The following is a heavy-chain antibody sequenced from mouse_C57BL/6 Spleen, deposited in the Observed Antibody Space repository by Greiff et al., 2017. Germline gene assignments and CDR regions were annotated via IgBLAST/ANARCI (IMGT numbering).Heavy chain of an antibody. CDR3: ARGSTTLRGFAY. Sequence: QVQLQQSGAELVRPGTSVKVSCKASGYAFTNYLIEWVKQRPGQGLEWIGVINPGSGGTNYNEKFKGKATLTADKSSSTAYMQLSSLASEDSAVYFCARGSTTLRGFAYWGQGTLVTVSA. CDR1: GYAFTNYL. J-gene: IGHJ3*01. V-gene: IGHV1-54*01. D-gene: IGHD1-1*01. CDR2: INPGSGGT.